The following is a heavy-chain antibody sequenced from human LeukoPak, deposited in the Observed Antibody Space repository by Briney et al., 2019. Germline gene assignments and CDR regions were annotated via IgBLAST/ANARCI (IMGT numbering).Heavy chain of an antibody. J-gene: IGHJ4*02. CDR1: GGTFSSYA. CDR3: ARASCTGGTCPTFIDF. CDR2: INTDTGNP. D-gene: IGHD2-15*01. V-gene: IGHV7-4-1*02. Sequence: ASVKVSCKASGGTFSSYAISWVRRAPGQGLEWMGWINTDTGNPTYAQGFTGRFVFSLDTSVSTAYLQISSLKAEDTAVYYCARASCTGGTCPTFIDFWGQGTLVTVSS.